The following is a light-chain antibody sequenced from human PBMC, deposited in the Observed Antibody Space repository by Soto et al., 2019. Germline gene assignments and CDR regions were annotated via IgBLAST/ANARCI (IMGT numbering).Light chain of an antibody. CDR1: QTATGNY. Sequence: EIVLTQSPGTLSLSPGDRATLSCRASQTATGNYLAWYHQKPGQAPRLLIHSASSRATGIPDRFSASGSGTDFTLTISRLEPEDFAVYYCQQYSASPRTFGQGTRVEIK. V-gene: IGKV3-20*01. CDR2: SAS. CDR3: QQYSASPRT. J-gene: IGKJ1*01.